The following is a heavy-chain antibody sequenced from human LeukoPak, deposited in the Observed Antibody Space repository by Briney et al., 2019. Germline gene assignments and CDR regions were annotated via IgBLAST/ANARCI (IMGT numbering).Heavy chain of an antibody. CDR1: GGSFSGYC. J-gene: IGHJ4*02. CDR2: INHSGST. Sequence: PSETLSLTCAVYGGSFSGYCWSWIRQPPGKGLEWIGEINHSGSTNYNPSLKSRVTISVDTSKNQFSLKLSSVTAADTAVYFCARGPPTDYYDSSGFYYVFDYWGQGTLVTVSS. V-gene: IGHV4-34*01. CDR3: ARGPPTDYYDSSGFYYVFDY. D-gene: IGHD3-22*01.